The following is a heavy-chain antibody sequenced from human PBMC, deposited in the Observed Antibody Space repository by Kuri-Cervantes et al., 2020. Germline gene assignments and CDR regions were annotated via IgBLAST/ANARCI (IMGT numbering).Heavy chain of an antibody. D-gene: IGHD4-23*01. CDR3: XRDANCYGNXNPYFDY. V-gene: IGHV3-48*01. CDR1: GFFFSSYS. Sequence: GGSLRLSCVASGFFFSSYSMIWVRQAPGKGLEWVSYISSXSSTIYYADSVKGRFTISRDNAKNSLYLQMNSLRAEDTALYFWXRDANCYGNXNPYFDYWGPGTLVTVSS. J-gene: IGHJ4*02. CDR2: ISSXSSTI.